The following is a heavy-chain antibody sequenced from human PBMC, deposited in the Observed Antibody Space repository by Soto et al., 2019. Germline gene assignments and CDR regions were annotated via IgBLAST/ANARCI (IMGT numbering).Heavy chain of an antibody. J-gene: IGHJ4*02. V-gene: IGHV1-69*08. Sequence: QVQLVQSGAEVKKPGSSVKVSCKASGGTFSSYTISWVRQAPGQGLEWMGRIIPILGIANYAQKFQGRVTITADKSTSTAYMELSSLRSEDTAVYYCARDRCSGGSCYHDFDYWGQGTLVPVSS. D-gene: IGHD2-15*01. CDR3: ARDRCSGGSCYHDFDY. CDR2: IIPILGIA. CDR1: GGTFSSYT.